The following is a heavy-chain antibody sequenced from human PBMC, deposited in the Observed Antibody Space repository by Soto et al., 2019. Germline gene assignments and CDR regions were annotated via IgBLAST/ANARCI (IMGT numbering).Heavy chain of an antibody. V-gene: IGHV3-13*04. CDR2: IGTAGDT. CDR3: ARGYAMDV. J-gene: IGHJ6*02. CDR1: GVHFSSYA. Sequence: PGGSLRLSCAASGVHFSSYAMSWVRQAPGKGLEWVSAIGTAGDTYYPGSVKGRFTISRENAKNSLYLQMNSLRAGDTAVYYCARGYAMDVWGQGTSVTVSS.